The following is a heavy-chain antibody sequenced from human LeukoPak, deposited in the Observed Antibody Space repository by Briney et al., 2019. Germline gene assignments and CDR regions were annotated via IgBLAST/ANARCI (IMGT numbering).Heavy chain of an antibody. D-gene: IGHD3-22*01. J-gene: IGHJ4*02. CDR3: ATLDSYYDNSGRPLIPD. CDR2: FNREDDEP. V-gene: IGHV1-24*01. Sequence: ASLKVSCNISGYTLTDFSMHWMRQAPGKGLEWMGGFNREDDEPIYAPHFRGRVTVTEDTSTDTAYMELSSLRSEDTAVYYCATLDSYYDNSGRPLIPDWGQGTLVTVSS. CDR1: GYTLTDFS.